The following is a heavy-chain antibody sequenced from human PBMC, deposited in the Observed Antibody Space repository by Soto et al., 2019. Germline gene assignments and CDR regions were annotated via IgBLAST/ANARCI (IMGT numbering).Heavy chain of an antibody. J-gene: IGHJ6*02. CDR2: VIPIFGIP. D-gene: IGHD2-2*01. CDR3: AREDRDRETGLVPAAIDGMDV. V-gene: IGHV1-69*08. CDR1: GGTISRYS. Sequence: QVQLVQSGAEVKKPGSSVKVSCKASGGTISRYSITWVRQAPGHGLEWIGRVIPIFGIPTYAQKFQGRVTITADESXXPXYXXLSSLRSDDTAVYYCAREDRDRETGLVPAAIDGMDVWGQGTTVTVSS.